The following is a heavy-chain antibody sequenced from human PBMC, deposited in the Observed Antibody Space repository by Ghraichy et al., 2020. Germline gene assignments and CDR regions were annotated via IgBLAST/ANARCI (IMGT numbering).Heavy chain of an antibody. V-gene: IGHV3-23*01. CDR1: GFMFRNYV. D-gene: IGHD3-3*01. Sequence: GGSLRLSCAASGFMFRNYVMSWVRQAPGKGLEWVSTISGSGGTAYYAASVKDRFTISRDNSKNMVFLQMSSLRAEDTAVYYCAKDLDSGVFLEYLPVGDAFDMWGQGTMVTVSS. CDR2: ISGSGGTA. J-gene: IGHJ3*02. CDR3: AKDLDSGVFLEYLPVGDAFDM.